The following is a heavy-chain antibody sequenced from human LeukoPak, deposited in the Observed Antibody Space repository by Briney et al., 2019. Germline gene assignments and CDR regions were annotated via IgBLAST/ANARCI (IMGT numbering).Heavy chain of an antibody. Sequence: GGSLRLSCAASGFTFSNAWLNWVRQAPGKGLEWAGHIKSKTDGGTTDYAAPVKGRFTISRDDSKNTLFLQMNSLKTEDTAVYYCTLPWGSGSYYDYWGQGTLVTVSS. J-gene: IGHJ4*02. CDR3: TLPWGSGSYYDY. V-gene: IGHV3-15*01. D-gene: IGHD3-10*01. CDR1: GFTFSNAW. CDR2: IKSKTDGGTT.